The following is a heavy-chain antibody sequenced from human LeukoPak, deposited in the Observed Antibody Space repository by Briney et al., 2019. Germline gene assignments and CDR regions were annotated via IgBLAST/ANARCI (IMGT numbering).Heavy chain of an antibody. Sequence: GESLRISCKGSGYSFSSYWISWVRQMPGKGLEWMGRIDPSDSYTNYSPSFQGHVTISADKSISTAYLQWSSLKASDTAMYYCARGRGVISHFDYWGQGTLVTVSS. D-gene: IGHD3-10*01. CDR3: ARGRGVISHFDY. J-gene: IGHJ4*02. V-gene: IGHV5-10-1*01. CDR2: IDPSDSYT. CDR1: GYSFSSYW.